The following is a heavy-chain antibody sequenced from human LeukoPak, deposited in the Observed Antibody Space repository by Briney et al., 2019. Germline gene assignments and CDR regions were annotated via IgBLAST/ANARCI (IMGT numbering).Heavy chain of an antibody. J-gene: IGHJ3*02. CDR1: GFTFSSYA. CDR3: VQDGALDYGGETALDS. D-gene: IGHD4-23*01. V-gene: IGHV3-23*01. CDR2: ISTDGRRT. Sequence: GGSLRLSCAAAGFTFSSYAMSWVRQAPGKGLEWVSAISTDGRRTFYADSVKGRFTVSRDNSQNTLYLQMNSLRAEDTAVYYCVQDGALDYGGETALDSWGQGTMVTVSS.